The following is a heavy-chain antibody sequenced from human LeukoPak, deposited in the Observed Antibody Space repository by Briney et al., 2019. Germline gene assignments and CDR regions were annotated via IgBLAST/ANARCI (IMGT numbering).Heavy chain of an antibody. CDR2: ISGSGDST. Sequence: PGGSLRLSCAASGFTFSSYAMSWVRQAAGKGLEWVSGISGSGDSTYYADSVKGRFTISRDNSKNTLYLQMNSLRAEDTAVYYCAKDLLSGGNCYSIFHYWGQGTLVTVSS. J-gene: IGHJ4*02. V-gene: IGHV3-23*01. CDR1: GFTFSSYA. D-gene: IGHD2-15*01. CDR3: AKDLLSGGNCYSIFHY.